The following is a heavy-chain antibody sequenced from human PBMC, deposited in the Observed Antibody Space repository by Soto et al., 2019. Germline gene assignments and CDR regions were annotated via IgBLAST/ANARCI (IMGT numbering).Heavy chain of an antibody. J-gene: IGHJ4*02. Sequence: QVQLQESGPGLVKPSQTLSLTCTVSGGSISSGDYYWSWIRQPPGKGLEWIGYIYYSGSTYYNPSLKSRVTISVDTSKNQFSLKPSSVTAADTAVYYCARVASQYYYDSSGYYPIDYWGQGTLVTVSS. CDR2: IYYSGST. CDR1: GGSISSGDYY. D-gene: IGHD3-22*01. CDR3: ARVASQYYYDSSGYYPIDY. V-gene: IGHV4-30-4*01.